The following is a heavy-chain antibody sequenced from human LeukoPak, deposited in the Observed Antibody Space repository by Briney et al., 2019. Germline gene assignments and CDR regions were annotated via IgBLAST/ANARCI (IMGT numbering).Heavy chain of an antibody. Sequence: GESLKISCXGPGHSFINYWIAWVRPVPGKGLEGMGIIYPGDSHTRYSPSFQGQATISADMSLDTAYLQWSSLRASDTAMYYCARIAATWYGGSWGQGTLVFVSS. CDR3: ARIAATWYGGS. D-gene: IGHD2-15*01. CDR2: IYPGDSHT. J-gene: IGHJ4*02. CDR1: GHSFINYW. V-gene: IGHV5-51*01.